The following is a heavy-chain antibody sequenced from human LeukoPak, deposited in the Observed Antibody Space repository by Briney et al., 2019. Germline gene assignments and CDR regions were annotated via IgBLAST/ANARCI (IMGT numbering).Heavy chain of an antibody. CDR2: INPNSGCT. D-gene: IGHD3-10*01. Sequence: ASVKVSCKASGYTFTGYYMHWVRQAPGQGLEWMGWINPNSGCTNYAQKFQGRVTMTRDTSISTAYMELSRLRSDDTAVYYCARRAMVRGKDGMDVWGQGTTVTVSS. V-gene: IGHV1-2*02. J-gene: IGHJ6*02. CDR3: ARRAMVRGKDGMDV. CDR1: GYTFTGYY.